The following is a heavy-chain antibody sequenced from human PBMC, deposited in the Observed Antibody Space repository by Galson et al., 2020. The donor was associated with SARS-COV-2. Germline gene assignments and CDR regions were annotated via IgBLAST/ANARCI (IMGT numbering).Heavy chain of an antibody. V-gene: IGHV4-38-2*02. CDR2: IHHSGRT. D-gene: IGHD1-26*01. CDR3: AIERFSGSDFDY. CDR1: YYSISGSYY. J-gene: IGHJ4*02. Sequence: SETLSLTCTVSYYSISGSYYWGWIRQPPGKGLEWIGSIHHSGRTYHNPSLRSRVTISVDTSNKQFSLKVTSVTAADTAVYYCAIERFSGSDFDYWGPVTLVTVSA.